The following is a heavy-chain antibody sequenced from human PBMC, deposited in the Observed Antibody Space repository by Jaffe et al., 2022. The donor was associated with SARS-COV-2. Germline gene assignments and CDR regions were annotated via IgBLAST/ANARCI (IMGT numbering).Heavy chain of an antibody. Sequence: QVQLVESGGGVVQPGRSLRLSCAASGFTFSSYGMHWVRQAPGKGLEWVAVISYDGSNKYYADSVKGRFTISRDNSKNTLYLQMNSLRAEDTAVYYCAKDPSSGRSGYYYGMDVWGQGTTVTVSS. J-gene: IGHJ6*02. CDR1: GFTFSSYG. CDR2: ISYDGSNK. CDR3: AKDPSSGRSGYYYGMDV. V-gene: IGHV3-30*18. D-gene: IGHD6-19*01.